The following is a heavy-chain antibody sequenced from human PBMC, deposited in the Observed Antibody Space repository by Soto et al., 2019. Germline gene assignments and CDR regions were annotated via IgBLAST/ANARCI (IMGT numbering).Heavy chain of an antibody. V-gene: IGHV4-30-4*01. J-gene: IGHJ6*02. CDR1: GGSISSGDYY. CDR3: AKEPVSITSLGVNGMDV. Sequence: QVQLQESGPGLVKPSQTLSLTCTVSGGSISSGDYYWSWIRQPPGKGLEWIGYIYYSGSTYYNPSLKSRVTVAVDTSKNQFSLKLSSVTAADTAVYYCAKEPVSITSLGVNGMDVWGQGTTVTVSS. D-gene: IGHD3-3*01. CDR2: IYYSGST.